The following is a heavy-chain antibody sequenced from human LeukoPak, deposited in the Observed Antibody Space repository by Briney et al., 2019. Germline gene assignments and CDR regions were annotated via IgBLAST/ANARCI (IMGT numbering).Heavy chain of an antibody. J-gene: IGHJ4*02. Sequence: ASVKVSCRASGYTFTSHYMHWVRQAPGQGLEWMGIINPNAGSTYYPQKFQGRVTMTRDTSTSTVYMELTSLRSDDTAVYYCAAPGASGFVGNFWSGPLDYWGQGTLVSVSS. V-gene: IGHV1-46*01. D-gene: IGHD3-3*01. CDR3: AAPGASGFVGNFWSGPLDY. CDR1: GYTFTSHY. CDR2: INPNAGST.